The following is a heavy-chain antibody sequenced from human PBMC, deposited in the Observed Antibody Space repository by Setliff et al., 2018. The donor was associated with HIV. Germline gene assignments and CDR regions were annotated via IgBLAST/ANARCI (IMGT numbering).Heavy chain of an antibody. J-gene: IGHJ4*02. CDR3: ARDRDGYTYFDY. V-gene: IGHV4-59*06. Sequence: SETLSLTCTVSGGSISSYYWSWIRQPPGKGLEWIGYIYYSGSTYYNPSLKSRVSISVDTSKNQFSLKLSSVTAADTAVYYCARDRDGYTYFDYWGQGTLVTVSS. D-gene: IGHD5-12*01. CDR2: IYYSGST. CDR1: GGSISSYY.